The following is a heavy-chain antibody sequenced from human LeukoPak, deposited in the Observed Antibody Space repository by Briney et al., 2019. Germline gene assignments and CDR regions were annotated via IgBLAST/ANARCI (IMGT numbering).Heavy chain of an antibody. CDR2: IYPGDSDT. CDR1: GYSFTSYW. D-gene: IGHD1-26*01. Sequence: GESLKISCKGSGYSFTSYWIGWVRQMPGKGLEWMGIIYPGDSDTRYSPSFQGQVTISADKSISTAYLQWSSLKASDTAMYYCARHLGDNYYYYYGMDVWGQGTTVTVSS. V-gene: IGHV5-51*01. CDR3: ARHLGDNYYYYYGMDV. J-gene: IGHJ6*02.